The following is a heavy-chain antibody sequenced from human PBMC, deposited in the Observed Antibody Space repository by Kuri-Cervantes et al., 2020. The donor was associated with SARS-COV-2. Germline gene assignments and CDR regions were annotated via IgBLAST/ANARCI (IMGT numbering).Heavy chain of an antibody. CDR1: GFTFSSYW. CDR3: AKDIGLGMGIDY. D-gene: IGHD7-27*01. CDR2: IKQDGSEK. J-gene: IGHJ4*02. V-gene: IGHV3-7*03. Sequence: GESLKISCAASGFTFSSYWMSWVRQAPGKGLEWVANIKQDGSEKYYVDSVKGRFTISRDNAKNSLYLQMNSLRAEDTALYYCAKDIGLGMGIDYWGQGTLVTDSS.